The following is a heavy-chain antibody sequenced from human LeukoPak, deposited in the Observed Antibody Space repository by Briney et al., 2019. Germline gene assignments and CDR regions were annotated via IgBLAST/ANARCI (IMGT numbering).Heavy chain of an antibody. CDR3: ARLVGAAP. J-gene: IGHJ5*02. CDR2: INHSGST. CDR1: GFTFSSYN. V-gene: IGHV4-34*01. Sequence: GSLRLSCAASGFTFSSYNMNWVRQPPGKGLEWIGEINHSGSTNYNPSLKSRVTISVDTSKNQFSLKLSSVTAADTAVYYCARLVGAAPWGQGTLVTVSS. D-gene: IGHD1-26*01.